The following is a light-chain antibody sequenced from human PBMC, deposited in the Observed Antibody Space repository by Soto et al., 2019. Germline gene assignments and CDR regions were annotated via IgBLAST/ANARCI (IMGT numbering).Light chain of an antibody. V-gene: IGLV2-23*02. J-gene: IGLJ2*01. Sequence: QSALTQPASVSGSPGQSITISCTGSSSDVGTYNLVSWYQHHPGKAPKLMISEVVKRPSGVSNRFSGSKSGNTASLTISGLQAEDEADYYCCSSAGSSMFVFGGGTKLTVL. CDR1: SSDVGTYNL. CDR2: EVV. CDR3: CSSAGSSMFV.